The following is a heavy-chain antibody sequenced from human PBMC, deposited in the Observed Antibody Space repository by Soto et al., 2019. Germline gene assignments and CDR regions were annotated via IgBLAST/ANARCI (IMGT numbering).Heavy chain of an antibody. Sequence: ASVKVSCKASGFTLSSYAIQWVRQAPGQRLEWMGWINAGNGNTKYSQKFQGRITITRDTSASTAYMELSSLGSEDTAVYYCARENDFWSGYSFDSWGQGTLATVSS. CDR1: GFTLSSYA. CDR2: INAGNGNT. J-gene: IGHJ4*02. V-gene: IGHV1-3*01. D-gene: IGHD3-3*01. CDR3: ARENDFWSGYSFDS.